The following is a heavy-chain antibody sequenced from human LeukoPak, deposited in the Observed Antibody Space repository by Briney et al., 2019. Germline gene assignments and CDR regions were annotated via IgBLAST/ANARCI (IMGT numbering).Heavy chain of an antibody. CDR3: ATKQWLAPPPDS. CDR2: INTDGTVT. D-gene: IGHD6-19*01. CDR1: GFTFSKYW. Sequence: GGSLRLSRAASGFTFSKYWMLWVRQAPGKGLESVSRINTDGTVTTYADSVKGRFTVSRDNADNTMFLQMNSVRDEDTAVYYCATKQWLAPPPDSWGQGTPVTVSS. V-gene: IGHV3-74*01. J-gene: IGHJ4*02.